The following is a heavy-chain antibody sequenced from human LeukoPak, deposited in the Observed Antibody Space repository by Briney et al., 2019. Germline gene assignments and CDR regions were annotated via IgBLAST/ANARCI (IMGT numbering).Heavy chain of an antibody. V-gene: IGHV4-4*09. Sequence: SETLSLTCTVSGDSISSYYWSWIRQPPGKGLEWIGYIYTSGGTNYIPSLKGRVTMSIDTSKNQFSLKLSSVTAADSAVYYCARLTRLSTSPDRYYLDYWGQGTLVTVSS. CDR3: ARLTRLSTSPDRYYLDY. CDR1: GDSISSYY. D-gene: IGHD6-6*01. J-gene: IGHJ4*02. CDR2: IYTSGGT.